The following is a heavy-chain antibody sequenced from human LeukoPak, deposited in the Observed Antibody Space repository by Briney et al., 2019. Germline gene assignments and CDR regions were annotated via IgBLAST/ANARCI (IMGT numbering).Heavy chain of an antibody. J-gene: IGHJ5*02. CDR2: IYTSGST. Sequence: PSETLSLTCTVSGGSISSGSYYWSWIRQPAGKGLEWIGRIYTSGSTNYNPSLKSRVTTSVDTSKNQFSLKLSSVTAADTAVYYCARVVAVAPLDNWFDPWRQGTLVTVSS. CDR3: ARVVAVAPLDNWFDP. CDR1: GGSISSGSYY. D-gene: IGHD6-19*01. V-gene: IGHV4-61*02.